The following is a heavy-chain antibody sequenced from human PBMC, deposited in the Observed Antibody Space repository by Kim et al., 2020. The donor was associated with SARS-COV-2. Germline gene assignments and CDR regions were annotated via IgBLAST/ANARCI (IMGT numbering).Heavy chain of an antibody. V-gene: IGHV3-48*03. D-gene: IGHD3-10*01. CDR3: GRVGVLWFWDV. Sequence: IYYADSGKGRFTISRDNAKNSLYRQMNSLRAEDTAVYYCGRVGVLWFWDVWGQGTTVTVSS. CDR2: I. J-gene: IGHJ6*02.